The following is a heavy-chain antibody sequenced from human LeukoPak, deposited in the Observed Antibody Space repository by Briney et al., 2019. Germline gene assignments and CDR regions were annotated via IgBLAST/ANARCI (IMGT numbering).Heavy chain of an antibody. CDR3: ARDTGNYYYDSSGYPFDY. D-gene: IGHD3-22*01. CDR1: GFTFDDYG. J-gene: IGHJ4*02. CDR2: IDRNGDST. V-gene: IGHV3-20*04. Sequence: GGSLRLSCAASGFTFDDYGMSWVRQAPGKGLEWVSGIDRNGDSTGYADSVEGRFTISRDNAKNSLYLQMNSLRAEDTAVYYCARDTGNYYYDSSGYPFDYWGQGTLVTVSS.